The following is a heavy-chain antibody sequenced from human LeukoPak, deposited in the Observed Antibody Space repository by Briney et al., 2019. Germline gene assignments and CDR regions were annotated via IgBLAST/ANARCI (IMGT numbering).Heavy chain of an antibody. CDR1: GGSISSYY. J-gene: IGHJ4*02. CDR3: ARVKGSSYGYYFDE. Sequence: SETLSLTCTVSGGSISSYYWSWIRQPPGKGLEWIGYIYYSGSTNYNPSLKSRVTISVDTSKNQFSLKLSSVTAADTAVYYCARVKGSSYGYYFDEWGQGTLVTVSS. D-gene: IGHD5-18*01. CDR2: IYYSGST. V-gene: IGHV4-59*01.